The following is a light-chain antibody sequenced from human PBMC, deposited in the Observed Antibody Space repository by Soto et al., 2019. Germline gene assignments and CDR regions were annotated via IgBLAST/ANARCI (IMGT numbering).Light chain of an antibody. CDR1: QDIAIY. J-gene: IGKJ1*01. CDR2: AAS. Sequence: IQLTQSPSSLSASVGDRVTITCRASQDIAIYLAWYQQKPGEAPKLLIYAASTLYGGVPSRFSGSGSGTHFTLTISSLQPDDFATYFCQQSYSIPWTFGQGTKVDIK. CDR3: QQSYSIPWT. V-gene: IGKV1-39*01.